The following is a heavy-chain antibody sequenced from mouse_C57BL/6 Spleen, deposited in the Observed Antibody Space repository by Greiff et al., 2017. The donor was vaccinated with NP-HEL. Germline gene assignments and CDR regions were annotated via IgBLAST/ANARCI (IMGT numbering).Heavy chain of an antibody. D-gene: IGHD2-4*01. CDR3: AYDYERAFAY. V-gene: IGHV1-64*01. CDR2: IHPNSGST. J-gene: IGHJ3*01. Sequence: QVQLKQPGAELVKPGASVKLSCKASGYTFTSYWMHWVKQRPGQGLEWIGMIHPNSGSTNYNEKFKSKATLTVDKSSSTAYMQLSSLTSEDSAVYYCAYDYERAFAYWGQGTLVTVSA. CDR1: GYTFTSYW.